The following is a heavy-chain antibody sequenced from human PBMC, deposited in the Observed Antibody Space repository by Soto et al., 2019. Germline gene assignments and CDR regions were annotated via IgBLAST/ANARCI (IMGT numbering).Heavy chain of an antibody. J-gene: IGHJ4*02. CDR3: ARLGNYYDSRRYQSHFDD. V-gene: IGHV4-31*03. CDR1: GVSISSGGYY. D-gene: IGHD3-22*01. Sequence: PSETLSLTCNVSGVSISSGGYYWSWIRQHPAKGLEWIGHIYYSGSTYYNPSLKSRVTISVDTSKNQFSLKLSSVTAADTAVYYCARLGNYYDSRRYQSHFDDRGPGTLVTLSS. CDR2: IYYSGST.